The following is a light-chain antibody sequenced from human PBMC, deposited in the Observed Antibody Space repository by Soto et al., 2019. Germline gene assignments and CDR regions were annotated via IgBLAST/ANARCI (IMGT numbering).Light chain of an antibody. CDR3: QQYGSS. CDR2: GAS. CDR1: QSVSSTY. J-gene: IGKJ4*01. Sequence: EIMLTQSPGTLSFSPGEGATLSCRASQSVSSTYLAWYQQKPGQAPRLLIYGASSRATGIPGRFSGSGSGTDFTLTISRLEPEDFAVYYCQQYGSSFGGGTKVDIK. V-gene: IGKV3-20*01.